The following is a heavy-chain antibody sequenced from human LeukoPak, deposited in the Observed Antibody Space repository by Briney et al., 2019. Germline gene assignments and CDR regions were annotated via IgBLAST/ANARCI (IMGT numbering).Heavy chain of an antibody. CDR2: IYYSGTT. J-gene: IGHJ5*02. CDR3: ARGVVLTGYPLDL. D-gene: IGHD3-9*01. CDR1: GGSFSNYY. V-gene: IGHV4-59*01. Sequence: PSETLSLTCSVSGGSFSNYYWSWIRQPPGKGLEWIGFIYYSGTTAYNPSLKSRVTISVDTSKKQFSLKLSSVTAAGTAVYYCARGVVLTGYPLDLWGRGTRDSVPS.